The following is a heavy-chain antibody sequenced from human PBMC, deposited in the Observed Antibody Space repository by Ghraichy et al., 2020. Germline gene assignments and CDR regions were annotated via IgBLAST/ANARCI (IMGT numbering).Heavy chain of an antibody. V-gene: IGHV4-59*01. J-gene: IGHJ4*02. CDR2: IYYSGST. Sequence: CTVSGGSISSYYWSWIRQPPGKGLEWIGYIYYSGSTNYNPSLKSRVTISVDTSKNQFSLKLSSVTAADTAVYYCAGLRGYFDYWGQGTLVTVSS. CDR3: AGLRGYFDY. CDR1: GGSISSYY. D-gene: IGHD3-10*01.